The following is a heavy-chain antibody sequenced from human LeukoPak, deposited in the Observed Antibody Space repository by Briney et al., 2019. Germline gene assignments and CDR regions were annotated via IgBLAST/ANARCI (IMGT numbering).Heavy chain of an antibody. D-gene: IGHD3-3*01. CDR1: GYTFTGYA. Sequence: ASVKVSCKASGYTFTGYAMNWVRQAPGQGLEWMGWINTNTGNPTYAQGFTGRFVFSLDTSVSTAYLQITSLKAEDTAVYHCARSWGYDFWSGYRRADYFDYWGQGTLVTVSS. J-gene: IGHJ4*02. CDR2: INTNTGNP. V-gene: IGHV7-4-1*02. CDR3: ARSWGYDFWSGYRRADYFDY.